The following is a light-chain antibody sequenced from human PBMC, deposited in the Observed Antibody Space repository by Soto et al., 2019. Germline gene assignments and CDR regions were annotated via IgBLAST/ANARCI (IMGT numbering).Light chain of an antibody. Sequence: DIQMTQSPSSLSASVGDRVTITCRASQSISTFLNWYQQKPGKAPKLLIYGASNLESGVPSTFSGSRSGTDFTLTISSLQPEDFATYYCQQCFSTPRLTFGGGTKVEIK. V-gene: IGKV1-39*01. J-gene: IGKJ4*01. CDR1: QSISTF. CDR3: QQCFSTPRLT. CDR2: GAS.